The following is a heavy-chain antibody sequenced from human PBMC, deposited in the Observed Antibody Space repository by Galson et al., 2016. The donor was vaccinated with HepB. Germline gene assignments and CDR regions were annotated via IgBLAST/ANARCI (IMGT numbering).Heavy chain of an antibody. CDR2: IYSGGAT. V-gene: IGHV3-53*05. CDR1: GFTVTRSY. CDR3: ARGLVGSTTAFDS. Sequence: SLRLSCAASGFTVTRSYMSWVRQAPGQGLEWVSVIYSGGATYYTDSVRGRFTISRDDSKNTLFLQTDSLRPKDTAAYYCARGLVGSTTAFDSWGQGTLVAVSS. D-gene: IGHD1-26*01. J-gene: IGHJ4*02.